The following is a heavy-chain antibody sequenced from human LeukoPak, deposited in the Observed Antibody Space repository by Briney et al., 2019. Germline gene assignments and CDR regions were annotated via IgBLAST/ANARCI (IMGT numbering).Heavy chain of an antibody. CDR1: GFTFSSYA. V-gene: IGHV3-23*01. Sequence: PGGSLRLSCAASGFTFSSYAMSWVRQAPGKGLEWVSAISGSGGSTYYADSVKGRFTISRDNSKNTLYLQMNSLRAEDTAVYYCAKDGWDIVVVVAANDLYYFDYWGQGTLVTVSS. J-gene: IGHJ4*02. CDR2: ISGSGGST. D-gene: IGHD2-15*01. CDR3: AKDGWDIVVVVAANDLYYFDY.